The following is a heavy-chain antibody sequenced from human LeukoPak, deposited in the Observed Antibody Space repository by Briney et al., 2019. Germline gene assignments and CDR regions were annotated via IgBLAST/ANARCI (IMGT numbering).Heavy chain of an antibody. Sequence: SETLSLTCTVSGGSVSSGSYYWSWIRQPPGKGLEWIGYIYYSGSTNYNPSLKSRVTISVDTSKNQFSLKLSSVTAADTAVYYCARVYSNYVDAFDIWGQGTMVTVSS. CDR2: IYYSGST. CDR3: ARVYSNYVDAFDI. V-gene: IGHV4-61*01. J-gene: IGHJ3*02. CDR1: GGSVSSGSYY. D-gene: IGHD4-11*01.